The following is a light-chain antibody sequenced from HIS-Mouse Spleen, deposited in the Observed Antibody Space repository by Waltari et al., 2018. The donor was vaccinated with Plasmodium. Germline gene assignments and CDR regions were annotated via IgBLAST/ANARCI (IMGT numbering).Light chain of an antibody. Sequence: DIQLTQSPSFLSASVGDRVPTPCRASQGISSYLAWYQQKPGKAPKLLIYAASTLQSGVPSRFSGSGSGTEFTLTISSLQPEDFATYYCQQLNSYPITFGQGTRLEIK. CDR2: AAS. CDR1: QGISSY. CDR3: QQLNSYPIT. V-gene: IGKV1-9*01. J-gene: IGKJ5*01.